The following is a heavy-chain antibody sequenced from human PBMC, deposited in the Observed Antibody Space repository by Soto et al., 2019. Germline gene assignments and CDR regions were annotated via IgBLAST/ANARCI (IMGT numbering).Heavy chain of an antibody. V-gene: IGHV4-31*03. CDR3: ARESPMITFGGVIANGFDY. J-gene: IGHJ4*02. D-gene: IGHD3-16*02. CDR2: IYYSGST. CDR1: GGSIGSGGYC. Sequence: SETMSLTCTVSGGSIGSGGYCWSWIRQHPGKGLERIGYIYYSGSTYYNPSLKSRVTISVDTSKNQFSLKLSSVTAADTAVYYCARESPMITFGGVIANGFDYWGQGTLVTVSS.